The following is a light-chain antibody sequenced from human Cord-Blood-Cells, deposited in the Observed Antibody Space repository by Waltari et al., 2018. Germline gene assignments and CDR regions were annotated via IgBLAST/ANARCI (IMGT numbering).Light chain of an antibody. J-gene: IGLJ2*01. Sequence: SYELTQPLSVSVPPGQTPSITCPGDQLGDTYACWYQQKPGQSPVRVIYQGSKRPSGIPERFSGSNSGNTATLTISGTQAMDEADYYCQAWDSSTVVFGGGTKLTVL. CDR1: QLGDTY. CDR3: QAWDSSTVV. CDR2: QGS. V-gene: IGLV3-1*01.